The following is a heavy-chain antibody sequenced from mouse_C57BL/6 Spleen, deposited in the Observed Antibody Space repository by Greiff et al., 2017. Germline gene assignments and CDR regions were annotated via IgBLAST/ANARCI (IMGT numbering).Heavy chain of an antibody. D-gene: IGHD4-1*01. CDR1: GYAFSSYW. CDR2: IYPGDGDT. CDR3: TCWGPDYALDY. V-gene: IGHV1-82*01. J-gene: IGHJ4*01. Sequence: VQLVESGPELVKPGASVKISCKASGYAFSSYWMHWVKQRPGKGLEWIGRIYPGDGDTNYNGKFKGKATLTSDKSSSTAYMQLSSLTSEDSAVYFGTCWGPDYALDYWGQGTSVTVSS.